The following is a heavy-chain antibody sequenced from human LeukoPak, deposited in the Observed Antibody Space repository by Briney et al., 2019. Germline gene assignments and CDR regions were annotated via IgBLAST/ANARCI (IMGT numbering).Heavy chain of an antibody. J-gene: IGHJ1*01. D-gene: IGHD3-3*01. Sequence: ASVKVSCKVSGYTLTELSMHWVRQAPGKGLEWMGGFDPEDGETIYAQKFQGRVTMTEDTSTDTAYMELSSLRSEDTAVYYCATGLPYYDFWSGPAMARYFQHWGRGTLVTVSS. CDR3: ATGLPYYDFWSGPAMARYFQH. V-gene: IGHV1-24*01. CDR2: FDPEDGET. CDR1: GYTLTELS.